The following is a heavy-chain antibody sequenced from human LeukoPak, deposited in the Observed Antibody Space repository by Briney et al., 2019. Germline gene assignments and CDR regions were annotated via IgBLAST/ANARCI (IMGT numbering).Heavy chain of an antibody. J-gene: IGHJ4*02. Sequence: LSLTCTVSGGSISSYYWSWIRQPAGKGLEWVSGISWRSGSIVYADSVKGRFTISRDNAKNSLYLQMNSLRPEDTALYYCAKDEVATVGYCTSTTCQGLDYWGQGTLVTVSS. CDR3: AKDEVATVGYCTSTTCQGLDY. CDR1: GGSISSYY. V-gene: IGHV3-9*01. D-gene: IGHD2-2*01. CDR2: ISWRSGSI.